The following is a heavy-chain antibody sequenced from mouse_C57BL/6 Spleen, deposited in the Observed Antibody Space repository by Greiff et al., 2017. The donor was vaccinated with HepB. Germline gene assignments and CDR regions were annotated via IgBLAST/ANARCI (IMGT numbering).Heavy chain of an antibody. V-gene: IGHV5-6*01. D-gene: IGHD2-4*01. J-gene: IGHJ4*01. CDR3: ARHDYDKNYAMDC. Sequence: EVQLVESGGDLVKPGGSLKLSCAASGFTFSSYGMSWVRQTPDKRLEWVATISSGGSYTYYPDSVKGRFTISRDNAKNTLYLQMSSLKSEDTAMYYSARHDYDKNYAMDCWGQGTSVTVSS. CDR1: GFTFSSYG. CDR2: ISSGGSYT.